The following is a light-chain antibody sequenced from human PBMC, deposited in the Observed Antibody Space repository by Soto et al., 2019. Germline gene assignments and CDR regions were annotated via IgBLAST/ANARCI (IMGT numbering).Light chain of an antibody. J-gene: IGLJ1*01. CDR1: SSDVGGYNY. CDR2: DVS. CDR3: SSYTSSSTLV. V-gene: IGLV2-14*01. Sequence: QSALTQPASVSGSPGQSITISCTGTSSDVGGYNYVSWYQQHPGKAPQLMIYDVSNRPLGVSNRFSGSKSGNTASLTISGLQAEDEADYYCSSYTSSSTLVFGTGTKLTVL.